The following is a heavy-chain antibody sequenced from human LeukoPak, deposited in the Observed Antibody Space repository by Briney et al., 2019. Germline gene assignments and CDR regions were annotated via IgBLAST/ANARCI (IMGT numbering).Heavy chain of an antibody. CDR1: GGTFSSYA. CDR2: IIPIFGIA. CDR3: ASVNDGWFGPFDY. Sequence: SVKVSCKASGGTFSSYAISWVRQAPGQGLEWMGRIIPIFGIANYAQKFQGRVTITADKSTSTAYMELSSLRSEDTAVYYCASVNDGWFGPFDYWGQGTLVTVSS. J-gene: IGHJ4*02. D-gene: IGHD3-10*01. V-gene: IGHV1-69*04.